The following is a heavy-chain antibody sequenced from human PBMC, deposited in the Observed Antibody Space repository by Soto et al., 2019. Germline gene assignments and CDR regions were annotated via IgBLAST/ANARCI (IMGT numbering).Heavy chain of an antibody. V-gene: IGHV4-59*01. D-gene: IGHD4-17*01. CDR1: GGSISSYY. CDR3: ARDGEVTTTIDY. Sequence: PSETLSLTCTVSGGSISSYYWSWIRQPPGKGLEWIGYIYYSGSTNYNPSLKSRVTISGDTSKNQFSLKLSSVTAADTAIYYCARDGEVTTTIDYWGQGTLVTVSS. J-gene: IGHJ4*02. CDR2: IYYSGST.